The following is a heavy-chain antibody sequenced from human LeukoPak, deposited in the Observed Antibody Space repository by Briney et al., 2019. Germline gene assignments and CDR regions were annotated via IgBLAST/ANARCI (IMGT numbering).Heavy chain of an antibody. J-gene: IGHJ4*02. Sequence: GGSLRLSCAASGFTFSSYAMHWVRQAPGKGLEWVAVISNDGSNKYYADSVKGRFTISRDNSKNTLYLQMNSLRAEDTAVYYCARDPGYSSSWYFGFDYWGQGTLVTVSS. CDR3: ARDPGYSSSWYFGFDY. V-gene: IGHV3-30-3*01. CDR2: ISNDGSNK. CDR1: GFTFSSYA. D-gene: IGHD6-13*01.